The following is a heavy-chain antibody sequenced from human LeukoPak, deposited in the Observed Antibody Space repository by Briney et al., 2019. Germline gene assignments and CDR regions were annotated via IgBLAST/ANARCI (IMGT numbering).Heavy chain of an antibody. CDR2: IGSSSSYI. V-gene: IGHV3-21*01. J-gene: IGHJ4*02. D-gene: IGHD5-18*01. Sequence: GESLKISCAASGFTFSSYSMNWVRQAPGKGLEWVSSIGSSSSYIYYADSVKGRFTISRDNAKNSLHLQMNSLRAEDTAVYYCAASTKHTAMVDYWGQGTLVTVSS. CDR3: AASTKHTAMVDY. CDR1: GFTFSSYS.